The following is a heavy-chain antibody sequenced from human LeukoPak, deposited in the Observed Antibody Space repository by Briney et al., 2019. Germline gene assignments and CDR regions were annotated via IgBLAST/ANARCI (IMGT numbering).Heavy chain of an antibody. CDR3: ARTLRYFDWLPKESVAYYGMDV. J-gene: IGHJ6*02. CDR1: GGSISSSSYY. Sequence: PSETLSLTCTVSGGSISSSSYYWGWIRQPPGKGLEWIGYIYYSGSTNYNPSLKSRVTISVDTSKNQFSLKLSSVTAADTAVYYCARTLRYFDWLPKESVAYYGMDVWGQGTTVTVSS. CDR2: IYYSGST. D-gene: IGHD3-9*01. V-gene: IGHV4-61*05.